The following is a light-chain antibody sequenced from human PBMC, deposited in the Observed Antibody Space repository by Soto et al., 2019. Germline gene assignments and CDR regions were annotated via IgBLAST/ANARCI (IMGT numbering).Light chain of an antibody. CDR3: QQYHHYYT. CDR1: QAISNR. J-gene: IGKJ2*01. CDR2: DAT. V-gene: IGKV1-5*01. Sequence: DIQIPQSPSRLSASVGDRVTITCLASQAISNRVDWYQQKPGKAPKLLINDATSLKSGVPSRFSGSGSGTEFTLTISRLQPEDSATYYCQQYHHYYTFGQGTKVDIK.